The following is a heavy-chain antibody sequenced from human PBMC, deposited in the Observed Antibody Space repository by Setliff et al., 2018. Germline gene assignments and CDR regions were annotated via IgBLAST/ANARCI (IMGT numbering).Heavy chain of an antibody. V-gene: IGHV3-7*04. CDR3: ARGHHVLRYFDWLFYASDAFDI. D-gene: IGHD3-9*01. CDR2: IKKDGSIK. Sequence: PGGSLRLSCAASGFTFRSYWMSWVRQAPGKGLEWVANIKKDGSIKYYLDSVRGRFTISRDNAENSLTLQMNSLRVEDTAVYYCARGHHVLRYFDWLFYASDAFDIWGQGTMVTVSS. CDR1: GFTFRSYW. J-gene: IGHJ3*02.